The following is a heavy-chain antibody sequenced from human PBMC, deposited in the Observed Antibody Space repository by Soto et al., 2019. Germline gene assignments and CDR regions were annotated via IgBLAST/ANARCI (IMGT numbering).Heavy chain of an antibody. CDR1: GFTFSSYG. J-gene: IGHJ4*02. V-gene: IGHV3-33*01. D-gene: IGHD3-22*01. CDR2: IWYDGSNK. CDR3: ARDRGENDSSGYWLDY. Sequence: GGSLRLSCAASGFTFSSYGMHWVRQAPGKGLEWVAVIWYDGSNKYYADSVKGRFTISRDNSKNTLYLQMNSLRAEDTAVYYCARDRGENDSSGYWLDYWGQGTLVTVSS.